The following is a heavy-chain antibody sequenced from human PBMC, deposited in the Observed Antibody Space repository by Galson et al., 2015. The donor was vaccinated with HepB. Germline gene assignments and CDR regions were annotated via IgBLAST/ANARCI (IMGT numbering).Heavy chain of an antibody. CDR1: GYSFTSYW. CDR2: IYPGDSDT. D-gene: IGHD3-22*01. CDR3: ARQTYYDSSGYNFDY. Sequence: QSGAEVKKPGESLKISCKGSGYSFTSYWIGWVRQMPGKGLEWMGIIYPGDSDTRYSPSFQGQVTISADKSISTAYLQWSSLKASDTAMYYCARQTYYDSSGYNFDYWGQGTLVTVSS. V-gene: IGHV5-51*01. J-gene: IGHJ4*02.